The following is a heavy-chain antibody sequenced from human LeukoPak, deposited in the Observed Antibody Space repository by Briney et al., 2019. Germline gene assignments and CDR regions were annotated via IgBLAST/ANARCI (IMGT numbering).Heavy chain of an antibody. J-gene: IGHJ4*02. D-gene: IGHD2-8*01. CDR2: INPNSGGT. CDR3: ASVPVYALYSTFDY. CDR1: GGTFTAYY. V-gene: IGHV1-2*02. Sequence: ASVRVSCKASGGTFTAYYIHWVRQAPGQGLEWMGWINPNSGGTNFAQKFQGRVTMTRDTSISTAYMELSRLRSDDTAVYYCASVPVYALYSTFDYWGQGTLVTVSS.